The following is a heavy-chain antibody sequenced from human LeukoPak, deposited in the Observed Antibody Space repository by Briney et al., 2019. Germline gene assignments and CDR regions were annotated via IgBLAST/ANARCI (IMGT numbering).Heavy chain of an antibody. J-gene: IGHJ4*02. V-gene: IGHV3-48*01. D-gene: IGHD1-26*01. CDR3: ARDSIVGVIIKDFF. CDR2: ISSTSTI. CDR1: GFTFSSYS. Sequence: PGGSLRLSCAASGFTFSSYSMNWVRQAPGKGLEWVSYISSTSTIYYADSLKGRFTISRENAKNSLYLEMNSLRAEDTAVYYCARDSIVGVIIKDFFWGQGTLVTVSS.